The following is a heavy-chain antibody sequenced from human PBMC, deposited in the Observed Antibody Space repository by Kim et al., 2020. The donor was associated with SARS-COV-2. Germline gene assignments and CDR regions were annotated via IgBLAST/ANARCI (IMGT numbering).Heavy chain of an antibody. Sequence: SVKVSCKASGGTFSSYAISWVRQAPGQGLEWMGGIIPIFGTANYAQKFQGRVTITADESTSTAYMELSSLRSEDTAVYYCARERYYYDSSGYYRPYYFDYWGQGTLVTVSS. CDR1: GGTFSSYA. V-gene: IGHV1-69*13. CDR3: ARERYYYDSSGYYRPYYFDY. D-gene: IGHD3-22*01. CDR2: IIPIFGTA. J-gene: IGHJ4*02.